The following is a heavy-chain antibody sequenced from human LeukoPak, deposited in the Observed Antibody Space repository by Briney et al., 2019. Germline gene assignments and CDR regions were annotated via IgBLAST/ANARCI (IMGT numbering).Heavy chain of an antibody. J-gene: IGHJ4*02. Sequence: GGSLGLSCTASGFTFGDYAMSWVRQAPGKGLEWVGFIRSKAYGGTTEYAASVKGRFTISRDDSKSIAYLQMNSLKTEDTAVYYCARGPADFDYWGQGTLVTVSS. V-gene: IGHV3-49*04. CDR3: ARGPADFDY. CDR2: IRSKAYGGTT. CDR1: GFTFGDYA.